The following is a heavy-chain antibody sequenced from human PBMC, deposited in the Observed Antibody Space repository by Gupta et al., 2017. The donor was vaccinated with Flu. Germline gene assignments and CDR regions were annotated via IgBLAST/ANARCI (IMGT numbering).Heavy chain of an antibody. CDR3: AGGDGWVAFDL. Sequence: LRQAPGMGWVWFCTIRSYRKNTSYADPLRGRFTIDRDNTKDSVFLKRPSLRADDMDVYWCAGGDGWVAFDLWGQGTLVTVSP. D-gene: IGHD6-19*01. CDR2: IRSYRKNT. V-gene: IGHV3-21*01. J-gene: IGHJ3*01.